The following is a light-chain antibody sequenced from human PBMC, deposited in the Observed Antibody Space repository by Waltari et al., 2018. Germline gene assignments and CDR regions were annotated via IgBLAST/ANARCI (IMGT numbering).Light chain of an antibody. CDR3: QAWDSSTVV. J-gene: IGLJ2*01. Sequence: SYELTQPPSVSVSPGQTASITCSGDKLGDKYASWYQQKPGQSPVLVIYQDSKRPSGSPEVFSGSNSGNTATLTISGTQAMDEADYYCQAWDSSTVVFGGGTKLTVL. CDR2: QDS. CDR1: KLGDKY. V-gene: IGLV3-1*01.